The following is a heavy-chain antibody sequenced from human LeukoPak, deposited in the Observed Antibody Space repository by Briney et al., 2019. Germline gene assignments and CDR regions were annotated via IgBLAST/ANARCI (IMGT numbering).Heavy chain of an antibody. J-gene: IGHJ4*02. V-gene: IGHV3-7*04. Sequence: GGSLRLSCGASGFTFSSYWMSWVRQVPGKGLEWVAKIKEDGSEKYYVDSVEGRFTISRDNAKNSLCLQMNSLRAEDTAVYYCARDPGQGGDFDYWGQGTLVTVSS. CDR2: IKEDGSEK. CDR1: GFTFSSYW. CDR3: ARDPGQGGDFDY. D-gene: IGHD1-26*01.